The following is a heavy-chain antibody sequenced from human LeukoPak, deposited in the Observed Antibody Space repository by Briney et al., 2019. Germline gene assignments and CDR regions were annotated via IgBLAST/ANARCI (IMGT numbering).Heavy chain of an antibody. CDR3: ARGATYYFGPASYYHGV. J-gene: IGHJ4*02. D-gene: IGHD3-10*01. CDR2: IXYDGRNX. CDR1: GXXFXXXS. Sequence: TGGSLRLSCAAXGXXFXXXSXXXXXXAXGXXLXXVXXIXYDGRNXYYADSVKGRFTISRDNSKDTLYLQANSLRPEDTAVYYCARGATYYFGPASYYHGVWGQGTLVTVSS. V-gene: IGHV3-30*04.